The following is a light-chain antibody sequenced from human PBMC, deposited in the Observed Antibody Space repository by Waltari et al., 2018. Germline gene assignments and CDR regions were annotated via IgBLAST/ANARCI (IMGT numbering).Light chain of an antibody. J-gene: IGLJ1*01. CDR1: FSDIGRTNF. CDR3: SSDAGSAYPYV. CDR2: EVN. Sequence: QSALTQPPSASGSPGQSVTISCTGTFSDIGRTNFVSWYQQRPGKAPKLIIYEVNKRPSGVRDRFSGSKSGNTASLAVSGLQAEDEADYSCSSDAGSAYPYVFGTGTKVTVL. V-gene: IGLV2-8*01.